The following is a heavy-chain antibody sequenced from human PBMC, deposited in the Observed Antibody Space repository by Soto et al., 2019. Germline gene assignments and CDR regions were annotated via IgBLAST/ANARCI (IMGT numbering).Heavy chain of an antibody. CDR2: IIPIFGTA. CDR1: GGTFSSYA. V-gene: IGHV1-69*06. Sequence: ASVKVSCKASGGTFSSYAISWVRQAPGQGLEWMGGIIPIFGTANYAQKFQGRVTITADKSTSTAYMELSSPRSEDTAVYYCARERMATGTYYYGMDVWGQGTTVTVSS. CDR3: ARERMATGTYYYGMDV. D-gene: IGHD5-12*01. J-gene: IGHJ6*02.